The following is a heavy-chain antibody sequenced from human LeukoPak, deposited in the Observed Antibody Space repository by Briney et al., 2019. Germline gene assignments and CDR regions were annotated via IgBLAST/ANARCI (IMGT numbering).Heavy chain of an antibody. CDR3: ARENQDIVVVVAATGYFDY. Sequence: GASVKASCKASGYTFTSYGISWVRQAPGQGLEWMGWISAYNGNTNYAQKLQGRVTMTTDTSTSTAYMELRSLRSDDTAVYYCARENQDIVVVVAATGYFDYWGQGTLVTVSS. CDR2: ISAYNGNT. CDR1: GYTFTSYG. V-gene: IGHV1-18*01. J-gene: IGHJ4*02. D-gene: IGHD2-15*01.